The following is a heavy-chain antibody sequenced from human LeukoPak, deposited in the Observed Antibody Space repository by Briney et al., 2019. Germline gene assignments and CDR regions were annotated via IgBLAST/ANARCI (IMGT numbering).Heavy chain of an antibody. CDR3: ARQQGPFFFDY. CDR2: IYYSGST. CDR1: GGSISSYS. D-gene: IGHD3-3*01. Sequence: SETLSLTCTVSGGSISSYSWSWIRPPPGKGLEWIGYIYYSGSTNYSSSLKSRVTISVDTSKNQLSLKLSSVTAADTAVYYCARQQGPFFFDYWGQGTLVTVSS. J-gene: IGHJ4*02. V-gene: IGHV4-59*08.